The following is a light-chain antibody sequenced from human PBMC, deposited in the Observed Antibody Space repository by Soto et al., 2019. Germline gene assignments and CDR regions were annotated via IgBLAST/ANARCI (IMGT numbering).Light chain of an antibody. CDR2: GAS. J-gene: IGKJ2*01. V-gene: IGKV3-20*01. CDR1: QSVSSGD. CDR3: LQYGNSPYT. Sequence: EIALTQSPGTLSLSPGERATLSCRTSQSVSSGDFARYQHRPGQAPRLVIYGASTRATGVPDRFSGSGSGTDFTLTISGLEPDDFAVYFCLQYGNSPYTFGQGTKLEMK.